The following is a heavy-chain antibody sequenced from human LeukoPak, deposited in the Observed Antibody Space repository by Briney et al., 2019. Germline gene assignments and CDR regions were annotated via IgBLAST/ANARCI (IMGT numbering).Heavy chain of an antibody. J-gene: IGHJ5*02. CDR1: GGSISGYY. V-gene: IGHV4-59*01. Sequence: SETLSLTCTVSGGSISGYYWSWIRQPPGKGLEWIGYIYYSGSTDYNPSLKSRVTISVDTSKNHFSLKLSSVTAADTAVYYCARESVYSGWFDQWGQGTLVTVSS. CDR2: IYYSGST. CDR3: ARESVYSGWFDQ. D-gene: IGHD1-26*01.